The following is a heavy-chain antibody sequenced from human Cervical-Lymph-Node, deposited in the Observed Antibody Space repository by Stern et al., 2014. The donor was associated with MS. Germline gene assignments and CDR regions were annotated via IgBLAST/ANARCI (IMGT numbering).Heavy chain of an antibody. Sequence: QVQLVQSGAEVKKPGASVKVSCKASGYIFTSYSIHWVRQAPGQGLEWMGIINPSGGTTNYAQKVQGRVTMTSDTSTSTVYMELSSLRSEDTAVYYCARGSSVSLWYYYYGLDVWGQGTTVTVSS. V-gene: IGHV1-46*01. CDR1: GYIFTSYS. CDR3: ARGSSVSLWYYYYGLDV. CDR2: INPSGGTT. D-gene: IGHD5/OR15-5a*01. J-gene: IGHJ6*02.